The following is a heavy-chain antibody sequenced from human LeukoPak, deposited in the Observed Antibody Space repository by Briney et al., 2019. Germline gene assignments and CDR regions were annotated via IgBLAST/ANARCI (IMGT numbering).Heavy chain of an antibody. CDR2: IYYSGST. CDR1: SGSISSYY. Sequence: SETLSLTCTVSSGSISSYYWSWIRQPPGKGLEWIGYIYYSGSTNYNPSLKSRVTISVDTSKNQFSLKLSSVTAADTAVYYCVRENYSSGWYGIIDYWGQGTLVTVSS. CDR3: VRENYSSGWYGIIDY. J-gene: IGHJ4*02. V-gene: IGHV4-59*01. D-gene: IGHD6-19*01.